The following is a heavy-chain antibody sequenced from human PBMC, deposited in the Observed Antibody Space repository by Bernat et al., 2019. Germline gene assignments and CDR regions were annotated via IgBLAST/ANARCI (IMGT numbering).Heavy chain of an antibody. CDR1: GFTFSNYG. CDR2: IWYDSSIS. J-gene: IGHJ4*02. Sequence: QVQLVESGGGVVQPGTSLRLSCVASGFTFSNYGMHWVRQAPGKGLEWVAVIWYDSSISYYADSVRGRFTISKDNSKNTLFLQMNSLRTEDTGVYYCAREGWSAMAAAGTGADYWGQGTLVSVSS. V-gene: IGHV3-33*01. D-gene: IGHD6-25*01. CDR3: AREGWSAMAAAGTGADY.